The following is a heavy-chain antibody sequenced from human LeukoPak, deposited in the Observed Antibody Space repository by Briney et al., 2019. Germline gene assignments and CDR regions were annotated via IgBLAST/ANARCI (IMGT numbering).Heavy chain of an antibody. Sequence: PGGSLRLSCAAPGFTFSSYSMNWVRQAPGKGLEWVSSISSSSSYIYYADSVKGRFTISRDNAKNSLYLQMNSLRAEDTAVYYCARAEKLLWFGEMVDYWGQGTLVTVSS. CDR1: GFTFSSYS. CDR2: ISSSSSYI. J-gene: IGHJ4*02. D-gene: IGHD3-10*01. V-gene: IGHV3-21*01. CDR3: ARAEKLLWFGEMVDY.